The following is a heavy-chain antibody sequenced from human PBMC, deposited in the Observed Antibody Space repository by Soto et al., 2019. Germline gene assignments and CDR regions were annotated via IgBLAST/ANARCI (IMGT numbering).Heavy chain of an antibody. D-gene: IGHD6-25*01. V-gene: IGHV4-4*07. CDR2: IHTSDGT. J-gene: IGHJ4*02. Sequence: PSETLSLTCTVSGSSISGYYWSWIRQPAGKGLEWIGRIHTSDGTKYNPSLKSRVTLSADTSNNQFSLRLTSLTAADTAVYYCARALTSAAGLYFDYWGRGTLVTVSS. CDR1: GSSISGYY. CDR3: ARALTSAAGLYFDY.